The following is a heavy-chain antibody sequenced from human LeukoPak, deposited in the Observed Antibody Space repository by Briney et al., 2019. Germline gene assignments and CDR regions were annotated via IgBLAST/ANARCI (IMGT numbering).Heavy chain of an antibody. J-gene: IGHJ4*02. CDR1: GYTLTELS. CDR3: ATPLIGTMIVVDPYYFDY. V-gene: IGHV1-24*01. CDR2: FDPEDGET. Sequence: ASVKVSCKVSGYTLTELSMHWVQQAPGKGLEWMGGFDPEDGETIYAQKFQGRVTMTEDTSTDTAYMELSSLRSEDTAVYYCATPLIGTMIVVDPYYFDYWGQGTLVTVSS. D-gene: IGHD3-22*01.